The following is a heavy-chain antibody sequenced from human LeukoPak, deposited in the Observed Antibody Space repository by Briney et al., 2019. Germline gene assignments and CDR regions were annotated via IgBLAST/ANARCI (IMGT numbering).Heavy chain of an antibody. CDR3: ARRATYHFDY. V-gene: IGHV5-51*01. J-gene: IGHJ4*02. D-gene: IGHD5-12*01. CDR1: GSNFTSYW. Sequence: GGALEISCKGFGSNFTSYWIGWVRPVPGKGLEWMGIIYPGDSDTRYSPSFQGQVTISADKSISTAYLQWSSLKASDTAMYYCARRATYHFDYWGQGTLVTVSS. CDR2: IYPGDSDT.